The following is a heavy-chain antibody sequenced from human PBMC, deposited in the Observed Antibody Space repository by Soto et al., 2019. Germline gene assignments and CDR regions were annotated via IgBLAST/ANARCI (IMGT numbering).Heavy chain of an antibody. CDR3: ARVAYCRSTSCRKGFYGMDV. Sequence: QVQLVQSGAEVKKPGSSVKVSCKASGGTFSSYAISWVRQAPGQGLEWMGGIIPIFGTANYAQKFQGRVTITADKSTSTAYMELSSLRSEDTDGYYCARVAYCRSTSCRKGFYGMDVLGQGTMVTVSS. V-gene: IGHV1-69*06. D-gene: IGHD2-2*01. CDR1: GGTFSSYA. CDR2: IIPIFGTA. J-gene: IGHJ6*02.